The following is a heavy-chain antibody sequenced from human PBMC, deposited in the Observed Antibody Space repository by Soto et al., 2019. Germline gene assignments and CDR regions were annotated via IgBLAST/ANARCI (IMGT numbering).Heavy chain of an antibody. CDR1: GGTFSSYT. V-gene: IGHV1-69*08. D-gene: IGHD2-8*01. CDR2: IIPILGIA. J-gene: IGHJ1*01. CDR3: ARDGVTLEYFQH. Sequence: QVQLVQSGAEVKKPGSSVKVSCKASGGTFSSYTISWVRQAPGQGLEWMGRIIPILGIANYAQKFQGRVTITADKSTSTAYMELSSLRSEDTAVYYCARDGVTLEYFQHWGQGTLVTVSS.